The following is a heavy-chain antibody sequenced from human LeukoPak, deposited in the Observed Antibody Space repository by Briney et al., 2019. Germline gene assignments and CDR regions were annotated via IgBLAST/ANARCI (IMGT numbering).Heavy chain of an antibody. CDR3: ERDRGTTGTPDDAFDI. CDR2: MNPNSGNT. CDR1: GYTFTSYD. D-gene: IGHD1-1*01. V-gene: IGHV1-8*03. Sequence: ASVKVSCKASGYTFTSYDINWVRQATGQGLEWMGWMNPNSGNTGYAQKFQGRVTITRNTSISTAYMELSSLRSEDTAVYYCERDRGTTGTPDDAFDIWGQGTMVTVSS. J-gene: IGHJ3*02.